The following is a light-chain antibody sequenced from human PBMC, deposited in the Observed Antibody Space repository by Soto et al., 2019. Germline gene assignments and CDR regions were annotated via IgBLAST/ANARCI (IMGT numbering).Light chain of an antibody. CDR3: SSYAGSHNFV. CDR2: EVN. CDR1: RSDVGVYNY. Sequence: QSVLTQPPSASGSPGQSVTVSCTGTRSDVGVYNYVSWYREHPGKAPKLLISEVNQRPSGVPDRFSGSKSGNTASLTVSRLQAEDEADYYCSSYAGSHNFVFGTGTKLTVL. J-gene: IGLJ1*01. V-gene: IGLV2-8*01.